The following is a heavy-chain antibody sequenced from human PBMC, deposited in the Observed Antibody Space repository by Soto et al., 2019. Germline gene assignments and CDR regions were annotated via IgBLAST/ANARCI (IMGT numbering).Heavy chain of an antibody. V-gene: IGHV4-30-4*01. CDR1: GGSISSGDYY. CDR3: ARLYGGQLGDFDY. CDR2: IYYSGST. Sequence: QVQLQESGPGLVKPSQTLSLTCTVSGGSISSGDYYWSWIRQPPGKGLEWIGYIYYSGSTYYNPYLKSRVTISLDTSKNQFSLKLSSVTAADTAVYYCARLYGGQLGDFDYWGQGTLVTVSS. D-gene: IGHD7-27*01. J-gene: IGHJ4*02.